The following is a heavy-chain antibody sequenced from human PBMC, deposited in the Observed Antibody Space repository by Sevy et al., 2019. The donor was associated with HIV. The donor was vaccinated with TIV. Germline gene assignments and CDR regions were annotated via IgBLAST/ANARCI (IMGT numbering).Heavy chain of an antibody. CDR2: ISYDVSNK. Sequence: GGSLRLSCAASGFTFSSYAMHWVRQAPGKGLEWVAVISYDVSNKYYADSVKGRFTISRDNSKNTLYLQMNSLRAEDTAVYYCARLYGSGSYFDYWGQGTLVTVSS. CDR3: ARLYGSGSYFDY. J-gene: IGHJ4*02. D-gene: IGHD3-10*01. V-gene: IGHV3-30*04. CDR1: GFTFSSYA.